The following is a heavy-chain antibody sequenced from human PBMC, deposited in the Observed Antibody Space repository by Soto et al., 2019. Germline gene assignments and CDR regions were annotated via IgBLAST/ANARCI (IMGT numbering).Heavy chain of an antibody. Sequence: QVQLVQSGAEVKKPGSSVKVSCKASGGIFSTYAISWLRQAPGQGLEWMGGIIPLFGTPNYAQRFQGRVTITADESTSTAYMELSRLRSEDTDVYYCARDRDDYGSGNYYNRIDFWGQGTLGTVSS. V-gene: IGHV1-69*01. J-gene: IGHJ4*02. D-gene: IGHD3-10*01. CDR1: GGIFSTYA. CDR2: IIPLFGTP. CDR3: ARDRDDYGSGNYYNRIDF.